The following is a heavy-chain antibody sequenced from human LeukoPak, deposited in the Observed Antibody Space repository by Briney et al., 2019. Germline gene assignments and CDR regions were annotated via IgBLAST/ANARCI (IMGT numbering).Heavy chain of an antibody. Sequence: QPGGSLRLSCAASGFTFSSYAMSWVRQAPGKGLEWVSAISGSGGSTYYADSVKGRFTISRDNSKNTLYLQMNSLRAGDTAVYYCAKDLPDYDILTGKDDYWGQGTLVTVSS. CDR3: AKDLPDYDILTGKDDY. V-gene: IGHV3-23*01. J-gene: IGHJ4*02. CDR1: GFTFSSYA. D-gene: IGHD3-9*01. CDR2: ISGSGGST.